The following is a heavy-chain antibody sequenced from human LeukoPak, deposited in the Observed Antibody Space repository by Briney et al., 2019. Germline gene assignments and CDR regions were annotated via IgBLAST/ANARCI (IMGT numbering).Heavy chain of an antibody. CDR3: ATAHAAAPEVGVDC. CDR2: FDPEDGET. D-gene: IGHD6-13*01. V-gene: IGHV1-24*01. CDR1: GYTLTELS. J-gene: IGHJ4*02. Sequence: ASVKVSCKVSGYTLTELSMHWVRQAPGKGLEWMGGFDPEDGETIYAQKFQGRVTMTEDTSTDTAYMELSSLRSEDTAVYYCATAHAAAPEVGVDCWGQGTLVTVSS.